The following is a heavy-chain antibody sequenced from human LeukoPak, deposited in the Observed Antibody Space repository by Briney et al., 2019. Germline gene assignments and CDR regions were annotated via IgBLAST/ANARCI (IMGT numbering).Heavy chain of an antibody. J-gene: IGHJ4*02. D-gene: IGHD3-22*01. V-gene: IGHV3-30*02. CDR2: IRYDGSNK. Sequence: SGGSLRLSCAASGFTFSSYGMHWVRQAPGKGLEWVAFIRYDGSNKYYADSVKGRFTISRDNSKNTLYLQMNSLRAEDTAVYYCARGGYYDSNGYQKIDFWGQGTLVTVSS. CDR3: ARGGYYDSNGYQKIDF. CDR1: GFTFSSYG.